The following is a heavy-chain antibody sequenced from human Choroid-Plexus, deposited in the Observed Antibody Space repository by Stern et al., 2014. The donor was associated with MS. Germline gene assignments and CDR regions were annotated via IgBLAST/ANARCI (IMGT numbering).Heavy chain of an antibody. V-gene: IGHV3-33*01. CDR1: GFSFSRYA. Sequence: VQLEESGGGVVQPGRSLRLSCAASGFSFSRYAMHWVRQAPGKGLEWVALIWYDGSNPYYADSVTGRFTISRHNFKNTLYLQMNSLRAEDTAVYYCASAYSSSHYYFDYWGQGTLVTVSS. CDR2: IWYDGSNP. D-gene: IGHD6-13*01. CDR3: ASAYSSSHYYFDY. J-gene: IGHJ4*02.